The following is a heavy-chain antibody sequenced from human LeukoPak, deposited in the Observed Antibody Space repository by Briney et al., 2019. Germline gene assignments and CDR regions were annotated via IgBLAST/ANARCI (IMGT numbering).Heavy chain of an antibody. V-gene: IGHV3-30*04. Sequence: PGGSLRLSCAASGFTFSSYAMHWVRQAPGKGLEWVAVISYDGSNKYYADSVKGRFTISRDNSKNTLYLQMNSLRAEDTAVYYCARDPVRHMLWFGGSYMDVWGKGTTVTVSS. D-gene: IGHD3-10*01. CDR3: ARDPVRHMLWFGGSYMDV. J-gene: IGHJ6*04. CDR1: GFTFSSYA. CDR2: ISYDGSNK.